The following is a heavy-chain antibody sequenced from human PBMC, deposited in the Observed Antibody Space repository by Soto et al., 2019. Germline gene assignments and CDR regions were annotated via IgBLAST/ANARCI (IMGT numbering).Heavy chain of an antibody. CDR2: ISYDENTK. D-gene: IGHD6-13*01. Sequence: GSLRLSCKASGFDFRGTGMHWVRQAPGKGLEWVAVISYDENTKDYGDSVKGRFTVSRDNSNNTLYLQMHSLTSDDTAVYYCAKVAASSWHANWFAPWGQGTLVTVSS. V-gene: IGHV3-30*18. CDR1: GFDFRGTG. J-gene: IGHJ5*02. CDR3: AKVAASSWHANWFAP.